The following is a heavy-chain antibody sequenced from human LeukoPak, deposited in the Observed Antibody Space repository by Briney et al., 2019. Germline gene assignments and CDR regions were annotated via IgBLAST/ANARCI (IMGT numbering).Heavy chain of an antibody. Sequence: GGSLRLSCVASGFTFIRYAMSWVRQAPGKGLEWVSVISAGGGSTYYADSVKGRFTISRDNSKNTLYLQMNILRAEDTAVYYCAKDLASIVGATGFSNWGQGTLVTVSS. CDR1: GFTFIRYA. D-gene: IGHD1-26*01. CDR2: ISAGGGST. CDR3: AKDLASIVGATGFSN. V-gene: IGHV3-23*01. J-gene: IGHJ4*02.